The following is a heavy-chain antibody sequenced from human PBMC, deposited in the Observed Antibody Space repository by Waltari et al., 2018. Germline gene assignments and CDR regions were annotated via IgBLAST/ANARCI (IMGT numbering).Heavy chain of an antibody. CDR2: ISSSSSTI. Sequence: EVQLVESGGGLVQPGGSLRLSCAASGFTFSSYSMNWVRQAPGKGLEWVSYISSSSSTIYYADSVKGRFTISRDNAKNSLYLQMNSLRAEDTAVYYCARGLAVTTRYFDLWGRGTLVTVSS. J-gene: IGHJ2*01. CDR3: ARGLAVTTRYFDL. CDR1: GFTFSSYS. D-gene: IGHD4-17*01. V-gene: IGHV3-48*04.